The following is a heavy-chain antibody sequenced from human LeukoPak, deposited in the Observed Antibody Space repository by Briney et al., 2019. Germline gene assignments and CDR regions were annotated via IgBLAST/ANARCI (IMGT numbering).Heavy chain of an antibody. D-gene: IGHD2-2*02. Sequence: SETLSLTCAVSGGSISSSNWWSWVRQPPGKGPEWIGYIYYSGSTYYNPSLKSHVTISVDTSRNQFSLKLSSVTAADTAVYYCAGAGYCSSPSCYTAYYYYMDVWGKGTTVTVSS. CDR3: AGAGYCSSPSCYTAYYYYMDV. CDR2: IYYSGST. J-gene: IGHJ6*03. CDR1: GGSISSSNW. V-gene: IGHV4-30-4*01.